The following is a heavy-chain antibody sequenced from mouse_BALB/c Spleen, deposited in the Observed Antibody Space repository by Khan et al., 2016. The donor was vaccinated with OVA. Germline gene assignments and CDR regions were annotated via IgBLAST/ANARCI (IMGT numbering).Heavy chain of an antibody. CDR2: ISSSGAT. Sequence: EVQLQESGPSLVKPSQTLSLTCSVAGDSITSGFWNWIRKFPGNKLEYMGHISSSGATYYSPSLKSRISITRDTSNNQYYLQLTSVTTEDTATYYCARWAYRYDRYFDVWGAGITVTVSS. V-gene: IGHV3-8*02. CDR3: ARWAYRYDRYFDV. J-gene: IGHJ1*01. CDR1: GDSITSGF. D-gene: IGHD2-14*01.